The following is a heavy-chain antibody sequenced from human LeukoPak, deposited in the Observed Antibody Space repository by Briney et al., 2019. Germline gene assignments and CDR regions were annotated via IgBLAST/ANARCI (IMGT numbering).Heavy chain of an antibody. Sequence: ASVTVSCTASGYTFTSYYMHWVRQAPGQGLEWMGIINPSGGSTSYAQKFQGRVTMTRDTSTSTVYMELSSLRSEDTAVYYCARGLAARDAFDIWGQGTMVTVSS. V-gene: IGHV1-46*01. CDR2: INPSGGST. D-gene: IGHD6-6*01. CDR1: GYTFTSYY. CDR3: ARGLAARDAFDI. J-gene: IGHJ3*02.